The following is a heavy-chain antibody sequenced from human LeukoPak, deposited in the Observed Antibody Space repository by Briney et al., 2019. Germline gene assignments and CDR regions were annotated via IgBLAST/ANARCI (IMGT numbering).Heavy chain of an antibody. D-gene: IGHD1-1*01. CDR1: RVTFSSDG. CDR3: ATLTVPSDG. CDR2: IKQDGSEK. J-gene: IGHJ4*02. Sequence: GGTLRLSCAASRVTFSSDGMSWGRNAPGQGREWVGKIKQDGSEKYYVDSVKCRFTITRDHAKNALYLQMTSLCAEETAVYYCATLTVPSDGWGQGTLVS. V-gene: IGHV3-7*01.